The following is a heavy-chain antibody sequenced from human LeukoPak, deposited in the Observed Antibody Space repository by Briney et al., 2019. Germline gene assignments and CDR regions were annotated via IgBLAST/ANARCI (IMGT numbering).Heavy chain of an antibody. D-gene: IGHD3-22*01. CDR1: GFTFSDYY. Sequence: GGSLRLSCASSGFTFSDYYMSWIRQAPGKGLEWVSAIRGSGGNTYYADSVKGRFTISRDNSQNTLFLQMNSLRAEDTAVYYCAKPPFSDSSGFPNWGHGTLVTVSS. CDR3: AKPPFSDSSGFPN. CDR2: IRGSGGNT. V-gene: IGHV3-23*01. J-gene: IGHJ4*01.